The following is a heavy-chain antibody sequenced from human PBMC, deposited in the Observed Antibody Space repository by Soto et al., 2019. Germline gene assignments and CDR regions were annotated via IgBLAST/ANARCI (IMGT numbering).Heavy chain of an antibody. J-gene: IGHJ6*02. CDR2: IYYSGST. Sequence: QVRLEESGPGLVKPSQTLSLICTVSGGSINNGNYFWNWIRHHPENGLEWIGYIYYSGSTRYNPSLKNRATMSIDTAKNQFSLSLNSVTAADTAVYFCARDADYGGSRGGMDVWGRGTTVIVSS. V-gene: IGHV4-31*03. CDR3: ARDADYGGSRGGMDV. CDR1: GGSINNGNYF. D-gene: IGHD2-15*01.